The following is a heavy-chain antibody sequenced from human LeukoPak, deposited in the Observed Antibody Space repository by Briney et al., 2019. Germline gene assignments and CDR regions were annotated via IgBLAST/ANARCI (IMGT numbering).Heavy chain of an antibody. Sequence: GGSLRLSCAASGFTFSSYAMSWVRQAPGKGLEWVSAISGSGGSTYYADSVKGRFTISRDNSKNTLYLQMNSLRAEDTAVYYCAREWNYYDSSGGAFDIWGQGTMVTVSS. J-gene: IGHJ3*02. V-gene: IGHV3-23*01. CDR1: GFTFSSYA. CDR3: AREWNYYDSSGGAFDI. CDR2: ISGSGGST. D-gene: IGHD3-22*01.